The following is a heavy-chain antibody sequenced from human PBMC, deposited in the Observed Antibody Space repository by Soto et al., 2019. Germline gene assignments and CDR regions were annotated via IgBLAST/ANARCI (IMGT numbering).Heavy chain of an antibody. Sequence: QVQLVQSGAEVKKPGASVKVSCKASGYTFTSYGISWVRQAPGQGLEGMGWISAYNGNTNYAQKLQGRVTMTTDTSTSTADMELRSMRSDDTAVYYCARDYHHPTEYQLPGPIYGMDVWGQGTTVTVSS. CDR2: ISAYNGNT. CDR1: GYTFTSYG. V-gene: IGHV1-18*01. CDR3: ARDYHHPTEYQLPGPIYGMDV. J-gene: IGHJ6*02. D-gene: IGHD2-2*01.